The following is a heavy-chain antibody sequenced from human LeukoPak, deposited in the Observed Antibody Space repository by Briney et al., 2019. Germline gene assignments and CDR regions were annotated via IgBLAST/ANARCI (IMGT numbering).Heavy chain of an antibody. CDR3: ARHVGFITMVRGVINNNWFDP. J-gene: IGHJ5*02. CDR2: IYYSGSP. Sequence: SETLSLTCTVSGGSISNYYRSWIRQPPGKGLEWIGSIYYSGSPYYNPSLKSRVTISVDTSKKQFSLKLSSVTAADTAVYYCARHVGFITMVRGVINNNWFDPWGQGTLVTVSS. D-gene: IGHD3-10*01. CDR1: GGSISNYY. V-gene: IGHV4-59*05.